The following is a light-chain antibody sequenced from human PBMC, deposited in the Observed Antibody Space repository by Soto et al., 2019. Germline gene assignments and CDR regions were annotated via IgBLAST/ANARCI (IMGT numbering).Light chain of an antibody. CDR3: QQYGSSPSWT. CDR1: QSVSSSY. J-gene: IGKJ1*01. Sequence: EFVLTQSPGTLSLSPGERATLTCRASQSVSSSYLAWYQQKPGQAPRLLLYGASSRATGIPDRFSGSGSGTDFTLTITRLEPEDSAVYYCQQYGSSPSWTFGQGTKVDIK. CDR2: GAS. V-gene: IGKV3-20*01.